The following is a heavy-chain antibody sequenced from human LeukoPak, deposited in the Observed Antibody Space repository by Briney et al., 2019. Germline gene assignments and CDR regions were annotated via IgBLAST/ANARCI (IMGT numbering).Heavy chain of an antibody. Sequence: SETLSLTCAVYGGSFSGYYWSWIRQPPGKGLEWIGGINHSGSTNYNPSLKSRVTISVDTSKNQFSLKLSSVTAADTAVYYCARGRGYDILTGYSYYFDYWGQGTLVTVSS. V-gene: IGHV4-34*01. J-gene: IGHJ4*02. CDR1: GGSFSGYY. CDR3: ARGRGYDILTGYSYYFDY. CDR2: INHSGST. D-gene: IGHD3-9*01.